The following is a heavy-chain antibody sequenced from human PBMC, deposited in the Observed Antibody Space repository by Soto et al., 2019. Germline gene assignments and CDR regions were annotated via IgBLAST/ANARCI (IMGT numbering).Heavy chain of an antibody. CDR1: GGSISSYY. D-gene: IGHD6-13*01. CDR2: IYYSGST. V-gene: IGHV4-39*01. CDR3: ARHMGYSSRGYYFDY. J-gene: IGHJ4*02. Sequence: SETLSLTCTVSGGSISSYYWGWIRQPPGKGLEWIGSIYYSGSTYYNPSLKSRVTISVDTSKNQFSLKLSSVTAADTAVYYCARHMGYSSRGYYFDYWGQGTLVTVSS.